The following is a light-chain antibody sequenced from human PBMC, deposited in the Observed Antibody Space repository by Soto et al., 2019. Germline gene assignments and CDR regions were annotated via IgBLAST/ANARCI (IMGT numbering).Light chain of an antibody. CDR2: EVT. V-gene: IGLV2-8*01. CDR3: SSYAGSTLYV. J-gene: IGLJ1*01. Sequence: QSALTQPPSASGSLGQSVTISCTGTSSDVGDFNYVSWYQQHPGKAPKLMIYEVTKRPSGVPDRFSGSKSGNTASLTVSGLQAEDEADYYCSSYAGSTLYVFGTGTKLTVL. CDR1: SSDVGDFNY.